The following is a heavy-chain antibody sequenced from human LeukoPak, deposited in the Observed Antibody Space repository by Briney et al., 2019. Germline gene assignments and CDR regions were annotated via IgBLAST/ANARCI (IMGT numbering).Heavy chain of an antibody. Sequence: SVKVSCKASGYTFTSYDINWVRQAPGQGLEWMGGIIPIFGTANYAQKFQGRVTITADESTSTAYMELSSLRSEDTAVYYCARDGPRGYSYGYKFRYNWFDPWGQGTLVTVSS. CDR3: ARDGPRGYSYGYKFRYNWFDP. J-gene: IGHJ5*02. V-gene: IGHV1-69*13. D-gene: IGHD5-18*01. CDR2: IIPIFGTA. CDR1: GYTFTSYD.